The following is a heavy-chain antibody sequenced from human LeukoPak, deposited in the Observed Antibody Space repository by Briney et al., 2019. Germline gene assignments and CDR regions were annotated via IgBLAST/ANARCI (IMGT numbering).Heavy chain of an antibody. V-gene: IGHV3-74*01. Sequence: GSLRLSCAASGFTFSGYWMHWVRQAPGKGLEWVSRINIDGATTNYADSVKGRFTISRDNAKNTLHLQMNSLRADDTAVYYCVRGAVRTGAWFDPWGQGTLVTVSS. CDR2: INIDGATT. CDR1: GFTFSGYW. CDR3: VRGAVRTGAWFDP. J-gene: IGHJ5*02. D-gene: IGHD1-1*01.